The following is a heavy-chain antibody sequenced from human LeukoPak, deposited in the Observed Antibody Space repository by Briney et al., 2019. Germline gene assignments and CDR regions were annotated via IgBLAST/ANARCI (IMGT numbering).Heavy chain of an antibody. Sequence: QPGGSLRLSCAASGFTFSSYAMHWVRQAPGQGLEYVSAITSNGGSPYYADSVRGRFTISRDNSKNTLYLQMGSLRAEDMAVYYCAREHCSGGDCQYYFDYWGQGTLVTVSS. CDR1: GFTFSSYA. CDR3: AREHCSGGDCQYYFDY. D-gene: IGHD2-15*01. J-gene: IGHJ4*02. CDR2: ITSNGGSP. V-gene: IGHV3-64*02.